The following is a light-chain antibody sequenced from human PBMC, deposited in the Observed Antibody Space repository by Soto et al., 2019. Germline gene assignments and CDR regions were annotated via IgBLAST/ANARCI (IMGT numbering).Light chain of an antibody. J-gene: IGKJ1*01. V-gene: IGKV3-20*01. Sequence: EIVLTRSPVTLSLSPGERGTLSCRASQSVGTSLAWYQQKPGQAPRLLIYGASNRATGIPDRFSGSGSGTDFTLTISKLEPEDFAVYHCQQYGGSPRTFGQGTKVDIK. CDR3: QQYGGSPRT. CDR1: QSVGTS. CDR2: GAS.